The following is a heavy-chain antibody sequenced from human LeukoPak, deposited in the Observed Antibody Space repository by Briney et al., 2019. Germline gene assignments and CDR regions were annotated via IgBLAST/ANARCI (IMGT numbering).Heavy chain of an antibody. CDR2: ISSSSSYI. J-gene: IGHJ5*02. D-gene: IGHD3-10*01. CDR1: GFTFSSYS. V-gene: IGHV3-21*01. Sequence: GGSLRLSCSASGFTFSSYSMNWVRQAPGKGLEWVSSISSSSSYIYYADSVKGRFTISRDNAKNSLYLQMNSLRAEDTAVYYCASQDYGSGSYYPLFDPWGQGTLVTVSS. CDR3: ASQDYGSGSYYPLFDP.